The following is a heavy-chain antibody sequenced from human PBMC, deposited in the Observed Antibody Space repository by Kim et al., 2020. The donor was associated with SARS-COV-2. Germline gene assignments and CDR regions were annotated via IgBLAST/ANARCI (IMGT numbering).Heavy chain of an antibody. V-gene: IGHV3-21*01. Sequence: ADSVKGRLPISRDNAKNSLYLQMNSLRAEDTAVYYCARAYSSGWAYFDYWGQGTLVTVSS. J-gene: IGHJ4*02. CDR3: ARAYSSGWAYFDY. D-gene: IGHD6-19*01.